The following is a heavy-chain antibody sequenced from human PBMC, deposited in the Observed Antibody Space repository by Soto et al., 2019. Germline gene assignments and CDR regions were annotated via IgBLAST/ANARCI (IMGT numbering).Heavy chain of an antibody. CDR1: GGSISSGDYY. D-gene: IGHD6-6*01. CDR2: IYYSGST. Sequence: QVQLQESGPGLVKPSQTLSLTCTVSGGSISSGDYYWSWIRQPPGKGLEWIGYIYYSGSTYYNPSLKSRVTISVDTSKNPFSLKLSSVTAADTAVYYCARASPVPNYYYYYYGMDVWGQGTTVTVSS. V-gene: IGHV4-30-4*01. J-gene: IGHJ6*02. CDR3: ARASPVPNYYYYYYGMDV.